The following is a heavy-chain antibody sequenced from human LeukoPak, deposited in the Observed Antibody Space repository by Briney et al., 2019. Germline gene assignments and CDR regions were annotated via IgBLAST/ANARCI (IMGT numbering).Heavy chain of an antibody. V-gene: IGHV4-39*01. J-gene: IGHJ6*02. Sequence: SETLSLTCTVSGGSISSSSGRYWGWIRQPPGKGLEWIGSIYYGESKHYSPSLTSRITISVDTSKNQFSLKLTSVTAADTAVYYCARHFSRGSTYYHGLDVWGQGTTVTVSS. CDR1: GGSISSSSGRY. D-gene: IGHD3-10*01. CDR2: IYYGESK. CDR3: ARHFSRGSTYYHGLDV.